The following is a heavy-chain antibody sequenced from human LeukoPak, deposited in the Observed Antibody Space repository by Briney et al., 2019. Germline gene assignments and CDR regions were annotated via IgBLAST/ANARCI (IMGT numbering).Heavy chain of an antibody. Sequence: GGSLRLSCAASDFTFSDHHMDWVRQAPGEGLEWIARIRNKARRYTTEYAASVNGRFTISRDDSENSLYLQMDSLKTEDTAVYYCARSPLGIAPFDSWGQGTLVAVSS. CDR1: DFTFSDHH. J-gene: IGHJ4*02. V-gene: IGHV3-72*01. CDR3: ARSPLGIAPFDS. D-gene: IGHD7-27*01. CDR2: IRNKARRYTT.